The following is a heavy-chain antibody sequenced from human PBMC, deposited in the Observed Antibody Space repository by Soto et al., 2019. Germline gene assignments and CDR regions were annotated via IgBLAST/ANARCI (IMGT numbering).Heavy chain of an antibody. Sequence: QVHLVQSGAEVKSPGSAVKVSCKVSGAGDTFSNYGLNWMRQAPGQGLEWMGGTIPAFGTANYAQKFQGXXXXXXXXXXXTAYMELSSLRSDDTAVYYCWRHDKTALPPLDSWGQGTLVSVSS. CDR2: TIPAFGTA. CDR1: GAGDTFSNYG. D-gene: IGHD1-1*01. CDR3: WRHDKTALPPLDS. V-gene: IGHV1-69*01. J-gene: IGHJ4*02.